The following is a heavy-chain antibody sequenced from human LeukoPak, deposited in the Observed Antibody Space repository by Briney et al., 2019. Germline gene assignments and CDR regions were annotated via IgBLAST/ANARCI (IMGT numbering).Heavy chain of an antibody. CDR1: GFTFSSYG. J-gene: IGHJ4*02. CDR3: ARVSVGATAFDY. CDR2: ISYDGSNK. Sequence: PGRSLRLSCAASGFTFSSYGMHWVRQAPGKGLEWVAVISYDGSNKYYADSVKGRFTISRDNSKNTLYLQMNSLRAEDTAVYYCARVSVGATAFDYWGQGTLVTVSS. D-gene: IGHD1-26*01. V-gene: IGHV3-30*03.